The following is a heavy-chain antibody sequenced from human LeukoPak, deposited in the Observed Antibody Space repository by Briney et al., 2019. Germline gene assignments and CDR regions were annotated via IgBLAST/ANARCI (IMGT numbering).Heavy chain of an antibody. J-gene: IGHJ4*02. D-gene: IGHD2-21*02. CDR2: IYDSGST. CDR1: GGSISSYY. CDR3: AREAYCGGDCYSGFDY. Sequence: SETLSLTCTVSGGSISSYYWSWIRQPPGKGLEWIGYIYDSGSTNYNPSLKSRVTISIDTSKNQFSLKLSSVTAADTAVNYCAREAYCGGDCYSGFDYWGQGTLVAVSS. V-gene: IGHV4-59*01.